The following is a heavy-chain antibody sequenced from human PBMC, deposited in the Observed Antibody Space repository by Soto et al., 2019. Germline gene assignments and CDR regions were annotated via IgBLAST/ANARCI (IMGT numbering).Heavy chain of an antibody. Sequence: EVQLLESGGGLVQPGGSLRLTCAASGFTFSNYAMSWVRQAPGKGLEWVSAISGSGGSTYYADSVKGRFTISRDNSKNTLYMQMNSLRAEDTAVYYCAKVVSGSYPNDAFDIWGQGTMVTVSS. CDR1: GFTFSNYA. V-gene: IGHV3-23*01. J-gene: IGHJ3*02. CDR3: AKVVSGSYPNDAFDI. CDR2: ISGSGGST. D-gene: IGHD1-26*01.